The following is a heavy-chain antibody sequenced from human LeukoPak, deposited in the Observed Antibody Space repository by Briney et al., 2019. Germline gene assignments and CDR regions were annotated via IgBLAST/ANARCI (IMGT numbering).Heavy chain of an antibody. CDR1: GFTFSSYA. CDR3: AKASGPDYYDSEDAFDI. D-gene: IGHD3-22*01. V-gene: IGHV3-23*01. CDR2: ISGIGGST. J-gene: IGHJ3*02. Sequence: GGSLRLSCAASGFTFSSYAMSWVRQAPGKGLEWVSAISGIGGSTYYADSLKGRFTISRDNSKNTLYLQMNSLRAEDTAVYYCAKASGPDYYDSEDAFDIWGQGTMATVSS.